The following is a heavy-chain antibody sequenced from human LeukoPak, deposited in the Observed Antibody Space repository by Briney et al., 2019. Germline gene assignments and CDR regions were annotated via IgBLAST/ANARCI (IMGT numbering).Heavy chain of an antibody. Sequence: ASVKVSCKLSGYTLTELSIHWVRQAPGKGLEWMGGFDPEDGETIYAQQFQGRVTMTEDISTDTAYMELSSLRSEDTAMYYCARGVLEAQTWLQWLGTVYGMDVWGQGTTVTVSS. D-gene: IGHD6-19*01. CDR1: GYTLTELS. CDR2: FDPEDGET. V-gene: IGHV1-24*01. J-gene: IGHJ6*02. CDR3: ARGVLEAQTWLQWLGTVYGMDV.